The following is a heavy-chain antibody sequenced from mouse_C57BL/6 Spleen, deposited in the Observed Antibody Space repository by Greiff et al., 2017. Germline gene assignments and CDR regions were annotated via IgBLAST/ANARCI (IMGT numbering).Heavy chain of an antibody. CDR1: GFTFSSYG. CDR3: ARQEDYDYLAY. D-gene: IGHD2-4*01. Sequence: EVKLMESGGDLVKPGGSLKLSCAASGFTFSSYGMSWVRQTPDKRLEWVATISSGGSYTYYPDSVKGRFTISRDNAKNTLYLQMSSLKSEDTAMYYCARQEDYDYLAYWGQGTTLPVSS. CDR2: ISSGGSYT. J-gene: IGHJ2*01. V-gene: IGHV5-6*01.